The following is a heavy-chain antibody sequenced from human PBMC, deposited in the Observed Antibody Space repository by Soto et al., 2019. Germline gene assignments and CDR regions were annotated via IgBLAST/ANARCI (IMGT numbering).Heavy chain of an antibody. CDR1: GFTFSSYS. D-gene: IGHD3-22*01. Sequence: PGGSLRLSCAASGFTFSSYSMNWVRQAPGKGLEWVSSISSSSSYIYYADSVKGRFTISRDNAKNSLYLQMNSLRAEDTAVYYCARDLLEWLLPDYFDYWGQGTLVTVSS. CDR3: ARDLLEWLLPDYFDY. CDR2: ISSSSSYI. V-gene: IGHV3-21*01. J-gene: IGHJ4*02.